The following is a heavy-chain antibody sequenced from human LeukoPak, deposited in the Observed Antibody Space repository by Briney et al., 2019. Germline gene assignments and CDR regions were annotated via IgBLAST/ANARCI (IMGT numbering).Heavy chain of an antibody. J-gene: IGHJ4*02. D-gene: IGHD3-3*01. CDR2: ISASGGSR. V-gene: IGHV3-23*01. CDR3: AKGARLTSTFGRQKFYFDY. CDR1: GFTFSNYA. Sequence: GGSLRLSCAASGFTFSNYAMSWVRQAPGKGLEWVSGISASGGSRYYVDSVKGRFTISRDSSKNTLFLQMSSLRAEDTAVYYCAKGARLTSTFGRQKFYFDYWGQGTLVTVSS.